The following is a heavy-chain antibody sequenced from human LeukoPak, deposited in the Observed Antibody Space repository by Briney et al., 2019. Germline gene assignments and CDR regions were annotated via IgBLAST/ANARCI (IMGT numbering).Heavy chain of an antibody. D-gene: IGHD3-3*01. Sequence: ASVTVSCKASGYTFTSYGISWVRQAPGQGLEWMGWISAYNGNTNYAQKLQGRVTMTTDTSTSTAYMELRSLRSDDTAVYYCAREAYYDFWSGYWNDAFDIWGQGTMVTVSS. V-gene: IGHV1-18*01. CDR2: ISAYNGNT. CDR3: AREAYYDFWSGYWNDAFDI. CDR1: GYTFTSYG. J-gene: IGHJ3*02.